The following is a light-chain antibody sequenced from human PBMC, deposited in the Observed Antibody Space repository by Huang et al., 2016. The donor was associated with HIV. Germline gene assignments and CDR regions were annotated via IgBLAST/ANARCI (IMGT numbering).Light chain of an antibody. V-gene: IGKV1-6*01. CDR3: LQDHNYPRT. CDR1: QGITDD. J-gene: IGKJ1*01. CDR2: GAS. Sequence: AIQMTQSPSSLSASVGDRVTITCRASQGITDDLAWYQQKPGKAPKLLSSGASTLRSGVQSRFSGSGSGTDFTITISSLQPEDYATYYCLQDHNYPRTFGQGTKVEI.